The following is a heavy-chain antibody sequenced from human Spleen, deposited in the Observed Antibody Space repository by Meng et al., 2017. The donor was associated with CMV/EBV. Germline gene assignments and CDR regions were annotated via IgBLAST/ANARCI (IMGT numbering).Heavy chain of an antibody. J-gene: IGHJ5*02. D-gene: IGHD3-3*02. V-gene: IGHV1-18*01. CDR2: ISAYHGNT. CDR3: AIFSRTEGFDP. CDR1: GYTFSSYG. Sequence: SCKTSGYTFSSYGISWVRQAPRQGLEWMGRISAYHGNTAYAQKVQGRVTMTTDTSTSTAYMELRSLRPDDTAVYYCAIFSRTEGFDPWGQGTLVTVSS.